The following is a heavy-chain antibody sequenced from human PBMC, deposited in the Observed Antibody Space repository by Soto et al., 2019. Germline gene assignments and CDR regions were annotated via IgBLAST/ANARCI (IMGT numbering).Heavy chain of an antibody. CDR3: TIVRVADSALDH. V-gene: IGHV3-30*02. J-gene: IGHJ4*02. CDR2: MSYDGSDT. D-gene: IGHD3-10*02. Sequence: GGSLRLSCVGSGFIFSNNGMHWVRQTPGKGLGWVAFMSYDGSDTFYADAVKGRFTISRDYSKNTLFLHMSNLRAEDTAMYYCTIVRVADSALDHWGQGTLVTVSS. CDR1: GFIFSNNG.